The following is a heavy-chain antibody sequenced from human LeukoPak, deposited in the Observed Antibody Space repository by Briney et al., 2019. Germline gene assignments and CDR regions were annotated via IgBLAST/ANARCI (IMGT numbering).Heavy chain of an antibody. J-gene: IGHJ6*03. Sequence: GGSLRLSCAASGITFSSSTMTWVRQAPGKGLEWVSYISGTTISTIYYADSVKGRFTISRDNAKNSVYLQMNSLRAVDTAVYYCARVPPRGNDVTVGRYSYMDVWGKGTTVTVSS. CDR1: GITFSSST. CDR2: ISGTTISTI. V-gene: IGHV3-48*01. CDR3: ARVPPRGNDVTVGRYSYMDV. D-gene: IGHD4-23*01.